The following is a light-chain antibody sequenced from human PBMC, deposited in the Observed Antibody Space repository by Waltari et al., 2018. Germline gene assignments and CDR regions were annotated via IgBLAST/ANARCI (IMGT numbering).Light chain of an antibody. V-gene: IGLV4-69*01. J-gene: IGLJ3*02. Sequence: QLVLTQSPSASASLGASVKLTCTLSSGHSSTVIAWLLEQPGKGPRYLMKVNSDGSHSKGDEIPARFSGSSSGAERYLTISSLQSEDEADYYCQTGGHGTWVFGGGTKLTVL. CDR1: SGHSSTV. CDR3: QTGGHGTWV. CDR2: VNSDGSH.